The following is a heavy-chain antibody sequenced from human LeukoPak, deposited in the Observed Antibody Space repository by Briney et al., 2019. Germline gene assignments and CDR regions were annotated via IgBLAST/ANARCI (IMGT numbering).Heavy chain of an antibody. CDR1: GGSSSGYY. J-gene: IGHJ6*03. Sequence: SETLSLTCAVYGGSSSGYYWSWIRQPPGKGLEWIGEINHSGSTNYNPSLKSRVTISVDTSKNQFSLKLSSVTAADTAVYYCAREHCSGGSCYSIYYYYYMDVWGKGTTVTVSS. D-gene: IGHD2-15*01. CDR3: AREHCSGGSCYSIYYYYYMDV. V-gene: IGHV4-34*01. CDR2: INHSGST.